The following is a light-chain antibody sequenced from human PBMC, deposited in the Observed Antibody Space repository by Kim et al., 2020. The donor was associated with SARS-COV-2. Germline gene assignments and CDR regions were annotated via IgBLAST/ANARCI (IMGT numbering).Light chain of an antibody. V-gene: IGKV3-11*01. J-gene: IGKJ4*01. CDR3: EEWSTLLT. CDR2: DAS. CDR1: QVVATY. Sequence: LASAAGETAPLACRAGQVVATYLAWYQQKPGHAPRHLIYDASSRATVVPARFSGSGSGTDFTLTISRLEPEDYAVYYCEEWSTLLTCGGGTKLESK.